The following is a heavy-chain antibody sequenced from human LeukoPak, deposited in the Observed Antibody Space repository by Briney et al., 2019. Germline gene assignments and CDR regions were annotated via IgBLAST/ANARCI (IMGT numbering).Heavy chain of an antibody. J-gene: IGHJ5*02. CDR1: GGSISSYY. D-gene: IGHD6-13*01. CDR3: ARLRIAAAGGEVWFDP. V-gene: IGHV4-59*08. Sequence: SETLSLTCTVSGGSISSYYWSWIRQPTGKGLEWIGYIYYSGSTNYNPSLKSRVTISVDTSKNQFSLKLSSVTAADTAVYYCARLRIAAAGGEVWFDPWGQGTLVSISS. CDR2: IYYSGST.